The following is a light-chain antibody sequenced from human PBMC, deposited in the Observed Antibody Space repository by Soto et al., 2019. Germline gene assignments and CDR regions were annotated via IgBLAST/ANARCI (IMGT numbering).Light chain of an antibody. CDR1: SSDVGGFAY. V-gene: IGLV2-14*01. Sequence: QSALTQPASVSGSPGQSITISCTGTSSDVGGFAYVSWYQQHPGKAPKLMIYEVSSRPSGVSNRFSGSKSVNTASLTISGLQAEDEADYYCASFTSSSTVVFGSGTKLTVL. CDR3: ASFTSSSTVV. CDR2: EVS. J-gene: IGLJ1*01.